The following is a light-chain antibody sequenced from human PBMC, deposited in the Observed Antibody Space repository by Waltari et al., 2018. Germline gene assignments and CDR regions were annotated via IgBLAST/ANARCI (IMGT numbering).Light chain of an antibody. CDR1: QGVGSA. Sequence: AIQLTQSPSSLSASVGDRLTITCRASQGVGSALAWYQQKPGKAPQLLIHGVSSLESGVPSRFSGSGSGTDFILTLDSVQPGDFATYYCQQYISYPRTFGQGTKLEIK. CDR3: QQYISYPRT. V-gene: IGKV1-13*02. J-gene: IGKJ2*01. CDR2: GVS.